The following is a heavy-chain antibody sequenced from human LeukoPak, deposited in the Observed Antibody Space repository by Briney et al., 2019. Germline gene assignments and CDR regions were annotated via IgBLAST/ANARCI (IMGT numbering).Heavy chain of an antibody. J-gene: IGHJ4*02. V-gene: IGHV4-34*01. CDR3: AREGGSDYYGSGSYYTRSFDY. Sequence: SETLSLTCAVYGGSFSGYYWSWIRQPPGKGLEWIGEINHSGSTNYNPSLKSRVTISVDTSKNQFSLKLSSVTAADTAVYYCAREGGSDYYGSGSYYTRSFDYWGQGTLVTVSS. CDR2: INHSGST. CDR1: GGSFSGYY. D-gene: IGHD3-10*01.